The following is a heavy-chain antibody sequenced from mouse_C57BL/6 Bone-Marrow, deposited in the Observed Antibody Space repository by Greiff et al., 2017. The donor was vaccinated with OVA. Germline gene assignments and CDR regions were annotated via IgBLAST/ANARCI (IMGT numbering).Heavy chain of an antibody. CDR1: GYAFSSSW. CDR3: ALYYYYAMDY. Sequence: VQGVESGPELVKPGASVKISCKASGYAFSSSWMNWVKQRPGKGLEWIGRIYPGDGDTNYNGKFKGKATLTADKSSSTAYMQLSSLTSEDSAVYFCALYYYYAMDYWGQGTSVTVSS. V-gene: IGHV1-82*01. D-gene: IGHD2-3*01. J-gene: IGHJ4*01. CDR2: IYPGDGDT.